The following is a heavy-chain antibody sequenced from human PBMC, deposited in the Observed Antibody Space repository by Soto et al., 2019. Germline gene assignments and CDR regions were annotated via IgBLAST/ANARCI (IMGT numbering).Heavy chain of an antibody. D-gene: IGHD3-10*01. CDR3: VKNSGWFNT. Sequence: QLLQSGGGLVQPGGSLTLSCAASGFTFGTTDMSWLRQAPGEGLEWVSTIDGSGGITYYADSVKGRFTISRDNSRNTVYLQMNSLRGDDTALYYCVKNSGWFNTWGQGALVTVSS. CDR1: GFTFGTTD. J-gene: IGHJ5*02. CDR2: IDGSGGIT. V-gene: IGHV3-23*01.